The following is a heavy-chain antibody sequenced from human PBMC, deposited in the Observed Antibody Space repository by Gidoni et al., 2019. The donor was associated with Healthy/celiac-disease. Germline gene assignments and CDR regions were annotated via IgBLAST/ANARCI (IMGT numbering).Heavy chain of an antibody. Sequence: QVQLVESGGGVVQPGRSLRLSCAASGFTFSSYGLHWVRQAPGKGLEWVAVISYDGSNKYYADSVKGRFTISRDNSKNTLYLQMNSLRAEDTAVYYCAKDGGSGWLRLGPYYYGMDAWGQGTTVTVSS. D-gene: IGHD5-12*01. J-gene: IGHJ6*02. V-gene: IGHV3-30*18. CDR2: ISYDGSNK. CDR1: GFTFSSYG. CDR3: AKDGGSGWLRLGPYYYGMDA.